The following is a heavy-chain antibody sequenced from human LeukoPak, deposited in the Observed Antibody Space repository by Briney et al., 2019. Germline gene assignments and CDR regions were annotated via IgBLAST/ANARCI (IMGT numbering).Heavy chain of an antibody. CDR3: ANVVTYYYDSSGSNDAFDI. J-gene: IGHJ3*02. CDR2: ISGSGGST. D-gene: IGHD3-22*01. V-gene: IGHV3-23*01. CDR1: GFSFSNYG. Sequence: PGGSLRLSCAASGFSFSNYGMNWVRQAPGKGLEWVSAISGSGGSTYYADSVKGRFTISRDNSKNTLYLQMNSLRAEDTAVYYCANVVTYYYDSSGSNDAFDIWGQGTMVTVSS.